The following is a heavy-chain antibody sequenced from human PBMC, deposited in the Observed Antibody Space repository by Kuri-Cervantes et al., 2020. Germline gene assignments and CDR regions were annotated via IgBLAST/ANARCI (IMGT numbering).Heavy chain of an antibody. V-gene: IGHV3-9*01. CDR1: GFTFDDYA. Sequence: GGSLRLSCAASGFTFDDYAMHWVRQAPGKGLEWVSGISWNSGSIGYADSVKGRFTISRDNSKNTLYLQMNSLRAEDTAVYYCAKGGYDYIWGSSFSFFDYWGQGTLVTVSS. J-gene: IGHJ4*02. CDR2: ISWNSGSI. D-gene: IGHD3-16*01. CDR3: AKGGYDYIWGSSFSFFDY.